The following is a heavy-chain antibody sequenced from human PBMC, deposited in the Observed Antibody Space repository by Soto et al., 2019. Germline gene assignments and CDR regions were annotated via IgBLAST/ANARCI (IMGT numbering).Heavy chain of an antibody. V-gene: IGHV4-59*01. CDR3: ARTSCSAGTCYPGGNWFDP. CDR1: GDLISNYY. J-gene: IGHJ5*02. D-gene: IGHD2-15*01. CDR2: TYYSGST. Sequence: SETLSLTCTVSGDLISNYYWSWIRQPPGKGLEWIGFTYYSGSTNYNPSLKSRVTMSVDTSKNQFSLKLNSVTAAVTAVYYCARTSCSAGTCYPGGNWFDPWGQGTLVTVSS.